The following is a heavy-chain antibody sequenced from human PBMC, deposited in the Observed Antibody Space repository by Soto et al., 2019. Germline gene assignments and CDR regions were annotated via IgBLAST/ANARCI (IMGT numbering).Heavy chain of an antibody. J-gene: IGHJ3*02. D-gene: IGHD3-3*01. V-gene: IGHV1-18*01. CDR3: ARDGYYDFWSGQPNAFDI. CDR2: ISAYHGNT. CDR1: GYTFTSYG. Sequence: QVQLVQSGAEVKKPGASVKVSCKASGYTFTSYGISWVRQAPGQGLEWMGWISAYHGNTNYAQKLQGRVTMTTDTSTSTAYMELRSLRSDDTAVYYCARDGYYDFWSGQPNAFDIWGQGTMVTVSS.